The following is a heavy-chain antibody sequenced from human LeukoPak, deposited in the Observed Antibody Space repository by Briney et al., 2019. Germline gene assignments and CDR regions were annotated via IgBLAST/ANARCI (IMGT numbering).Heavy chain of an antibody. J-gene: IGHJ4*02. CDR2: ISSSSSYI. D-gene: IGHD1-26*01. CDR1: GFTFSIYS. Sequence: GGSLRLSCAASGFTFSIYSMNWVRQAPGKGLGWASSISSSSSYIHYTDSVKGRFTISRDNAKNSLYLQMSSLTAEDTALYYCARDSAELDYWGQGTLVTVSS. V-gene: IGHV3-21*01. CDR3: ARDSAELDY.